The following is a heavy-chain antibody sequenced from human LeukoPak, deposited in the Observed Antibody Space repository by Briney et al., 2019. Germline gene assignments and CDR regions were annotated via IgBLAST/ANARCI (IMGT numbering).Heavy chain of an antibody. CDR2: MHPGSGAK. V-gene: IGHV1-2*02. CDR3: AREWAYYNSVDDTFDI. Sequence: ATVKVSCKASGYTFTGDHLHWARQPPGQGLECMGGMHPGSGAKHYTEKFQGRVTMTRDTSTSTAYMDLSNLRSDDTAVYFCAREWAYYNSVDDTFDIWGQGTLVTVSP. J-gene: IGHJ3*02. D-gene: IGHD3-22*01. CDR1: GYTFTGDH.